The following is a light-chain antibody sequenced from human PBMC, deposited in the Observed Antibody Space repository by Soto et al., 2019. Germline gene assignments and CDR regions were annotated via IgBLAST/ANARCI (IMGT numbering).Light chain of an antibody. V-gene: IGLV2-23*02. J-gene: IGLJ1*01. CDR1: SSDVGSYKF. CDR3: CSYAGSSTFPYV. CDR2: EVS. Sequence: QSALTQPASVSGSPGQSITIYCTGTSSDVGSYKFVSWYQQHPGKAPKLMIYEVSKRPSGVSNRFSGSKSGKRASLTISGLQAEDEADYYCCSYAGSSTFPYVFGTGTKLTVL.